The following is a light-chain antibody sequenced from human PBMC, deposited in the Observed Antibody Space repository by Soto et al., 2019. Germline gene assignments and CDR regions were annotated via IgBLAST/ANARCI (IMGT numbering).Light chain of an antibody. Sequence: QSVLTQPPSVSGTPGQRVTISCSGSTSNIGSNTVSWHQQVPGTAPKLLIYSNNKRPSGVPDRITGSTSGTAASLAISGLQSADEAEHYCAAWDDSLHAWVFGGGTKLTVL. CDR2: SNN. V-gene: IGLV1-44*01. J-gene: IGLJ3*02. CDR3: AAWDDSLHAWV. CDR1: TSNIGSNT.